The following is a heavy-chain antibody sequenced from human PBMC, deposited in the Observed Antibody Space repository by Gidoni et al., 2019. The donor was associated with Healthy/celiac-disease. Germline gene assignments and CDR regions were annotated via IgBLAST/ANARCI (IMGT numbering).Heavy chain of an antibody. V-gene: IGHV4-59*01. Sequence: QVKLQESGPGLVKPSVTMCLTCTDSGGSISSYYWSWIRQPPGKGLEWIGYISDSGRTNYNPSLKSRVTISLDTSKNQFSLKLSSVTAADTAVYYCARGEQQVLEYYFDYWGQGTLVTVSS. CDR3: ARGEQQVLEYYFDY. CDR1: GGSISSYY. CDR2: ISDSGRT. J-gene: IGHJ4*02. D-gene: IGHD6-13*01.